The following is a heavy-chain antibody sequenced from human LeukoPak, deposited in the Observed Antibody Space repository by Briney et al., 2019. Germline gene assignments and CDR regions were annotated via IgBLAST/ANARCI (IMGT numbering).Heavy chain of an antibody. D-gene: IGHD4-11*01. CDR3: AKDFEYSNLGYFAY. V-gene: IGHV3-23*01. CDR2: ISGSGGTT. J-gene: IGHJ4*02. CDR1: GFTFSSYA. Sequence: PGGSLRLSCAASGFTFSSYAMSWVRQAPGKGLEWVSAISGSGGTTFYADSVKGRFTISRDNSKNTLYLQMNSLRAEDTAVYYCAKDFEYSNLGYFAYWGQGTLVTVSS.